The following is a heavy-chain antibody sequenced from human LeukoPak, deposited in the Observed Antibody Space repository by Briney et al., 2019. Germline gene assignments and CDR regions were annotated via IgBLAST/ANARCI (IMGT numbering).Heavy chain of an antibody. CDR2: ISSSSSYI. Sequence: GGSLRLSCAASGFTFSSYSMNWVRQAPGKGLEGVSSISSSSSYIYYADSVKGRFTISRDNAKNSLYLQMNSLRAEDTAVYYCARVYSSSFYYYMDVWGKGTTVTVSS. V-gene: IGHV3-21*01. CDR3: ARVYSSSFYYYMDV. J-gene: IGHJ6*03. CDR1: GFTFSSYS. D-gene: IGHD6-6*01.